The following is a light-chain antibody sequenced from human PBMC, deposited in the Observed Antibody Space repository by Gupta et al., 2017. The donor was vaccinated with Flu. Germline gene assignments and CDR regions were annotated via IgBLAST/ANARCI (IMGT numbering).Light chain of an antibody. V-gene: IGKV1-39*01. CDR2: AAS. CDR3: QQSYSTPHT. Sequence: SVGDRVTITCRASQSIGSYLNWYQQSTGKAPKLLIYAASSLQSGVSSRFSGSGSGTDGTDFTLTISSLQPDDFAIYYCQQSYSTPHTFGQG. J-gene: IGKJ2*01. CDR1: QSIGSY.